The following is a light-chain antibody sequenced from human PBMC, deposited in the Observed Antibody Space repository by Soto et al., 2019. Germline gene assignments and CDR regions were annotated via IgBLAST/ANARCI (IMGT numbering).Light chain of an antibody. J-gene: IGLJ2*01. Sequence: QSVLTQPPSASGSPGQSVTISCTGTSSDVGAYIYVSWYQQHPGTATQLIIYEVNQRPSGVPDRFSGSRSGNTASLTVSGLQPEDAADYYCISYAGNHNLVFGGGTKLTVL. V-gene: IGLV2-8*01. CDR1: SSDVGAYIY. CDR3: ISYAGNHNLV. CDR2: EVN.